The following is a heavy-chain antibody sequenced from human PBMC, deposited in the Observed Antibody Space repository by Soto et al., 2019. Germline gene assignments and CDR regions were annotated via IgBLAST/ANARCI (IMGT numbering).Heavy chain of an antibody. CDR2: IIPIFDTT. CDR1: GGTFSSYA. V-gene: IGHV1-69*06. D-gene: IGHD5-12*01. CDR3: VRDSPIGSTFSGYDGIDY. J-gene: IGHJ4*02. Sequence: GASVKVSSKASGGTFSSYAISWVRQAPGQGLEWMGGIIPIFDTTNYAQKFQGRVTITADKSTGTAYMELNSLRSEDTAVYYCVRDSPIGSTFSGYDGIDYWGQGTLVTVSS.